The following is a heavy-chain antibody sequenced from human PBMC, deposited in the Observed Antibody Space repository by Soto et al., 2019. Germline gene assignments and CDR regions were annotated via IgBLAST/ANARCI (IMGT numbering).Heavy chain of an antibody. D-gene: IGHD3-16*01. CDR3: TRDPRITDF. V-gene: IGHV3-11*01. CDR1: GFSFRYHY. CDR2: ISPGGDIT. J-gene: IGHJ4*02. Sequence: GGSLRLSCAASGFSFRYHYMTWIRQAPGKGLELLSYISPGGDITNYVDSVKGRFTISRDNTKNSLFLHMNSLRAEDTAVYYCTRDPRITDFWGQGTLVTVSS.